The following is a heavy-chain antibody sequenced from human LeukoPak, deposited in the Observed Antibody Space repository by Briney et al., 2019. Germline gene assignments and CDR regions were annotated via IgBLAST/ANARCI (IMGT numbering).Heavy chain of an antibody. V-gene: IGHV3-23*01. CDR2: ISGSGGST. D-gene: IGHD2-2*01. CDR1: GFTFSSYA. CDR3: ARDKYGLSDY. Sequence: PGGSLRLSCAASGFTFSSYAMSWVRQAPGKGLEWVSAISGSGGSTYYADSVKGRFTISRDNSKNSLYLQMNSLRAEDTAVYYCARDKYGLSDYWGQGTLVTVSS. J-gene: IGHJ4*02.